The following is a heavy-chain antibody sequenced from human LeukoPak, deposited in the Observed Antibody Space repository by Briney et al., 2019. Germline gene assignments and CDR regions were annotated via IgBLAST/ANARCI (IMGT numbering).Heavy chain of an antibody. D-gene: IGHD2-2*01. V-gene: IGHV4-39*07. CDR3: ARGGTFFCSSTSCPNWFDP. J-gene: IGHJ5*02. CDR2: IYYSGST. Sequence: PSETLSLTCTVSGDSISSSTYYWGWIRQPPGKGLEWIGTIYYSGSTYYNPSLKSRVTISVDRSKNQFSLKLSSVTAADTAVYYCARGGTFFCSSTSCPNWFDPWGQGTLVTVSS. CDR1: GDSISSSTYY.